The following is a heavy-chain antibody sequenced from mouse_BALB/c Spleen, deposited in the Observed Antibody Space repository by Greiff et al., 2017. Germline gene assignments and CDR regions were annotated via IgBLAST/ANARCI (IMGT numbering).Heavy chain of an antibody. J-gene: IGHJ3*01. D-gene: IGHD1-2*01. CDR2: ISNGGGST. Sequence: EVNVVESGGGLVQPGGSLKLSCAASGFTFSSYTMSWVRQTPEKRLEWVAYISNGGGSTYYPDTVKGRFTISRDNAKNTLYLQMSSLKSEDTAMYYCAREGTATQFAYWGQGTLVTVSA. CDR3: AREGTATQFAY. CDR1: GFTFSSYT. V-gene: IGHV5-12-2*01.